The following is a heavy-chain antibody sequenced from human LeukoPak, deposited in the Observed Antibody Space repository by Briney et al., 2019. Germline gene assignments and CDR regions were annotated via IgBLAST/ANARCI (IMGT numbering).Heavy chain of an antibody. V-gene: IGHV3-21*01. D-gene: IGHD1-1*01. Sequence: GGSLRLSCAVSRFTFSSYNMNWVRQAPGKGPEWVSSIRTNTSYIYYADSLKGRFTISRDSAKNSLYLQMNSLRAEDTAVYYCARDLTGTTFFYFDYWGQGTLVTVSS. CDR3: ARDLTGTTFFYFDY. CDR2: IRTNTSYI. J-gene: IGHJ4*02. CDR1: RFTFSSYN.